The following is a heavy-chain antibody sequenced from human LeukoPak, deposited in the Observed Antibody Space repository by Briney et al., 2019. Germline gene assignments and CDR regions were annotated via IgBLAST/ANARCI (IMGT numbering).Heavy chain of an antibody. CDR3: ARDDCSSTSCYPPRYYYMDV. Sequence: SVKVSCKASGGTFSSYVISWVRQAPGQGLEWMGGIIPIFGTANYAKKFQGRVTITADESTSKAYMELSRLRSEDTAVYYCARDDCSSTSCYPPRYYYMDVWGKGTTVTVSS. J-gene: IGHJ6*03. CDR2: IIPIFGTA. V-gene: IGHV1-69*13. D-gene: IGHD2-2*01. CDR1: GGTFSSYV.